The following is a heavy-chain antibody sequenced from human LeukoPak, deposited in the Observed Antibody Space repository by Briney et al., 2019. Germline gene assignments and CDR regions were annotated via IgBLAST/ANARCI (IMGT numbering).Heavy chain of an antibody. CDR3: AKAPTTTVVIPFDY. Sequence: ISGSGGSTYYADSVKGRFTISRDNSKNTLYLQMNSLRAEDTAVYYCAKAPTTTVVIPFDYWGQGTLVTVSS. V-gene: IGHV3-23*01. J-gene: IGHJ4*02. D-gene: IGHD4-23*01. CDR2: ISGSGGST.